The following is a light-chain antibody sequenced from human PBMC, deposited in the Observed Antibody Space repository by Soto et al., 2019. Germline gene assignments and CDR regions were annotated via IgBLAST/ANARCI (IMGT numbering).Light chain of an antibody. V-gene: IGKV3-20*01. CDR1: QSVNSNF. CDR2: GSS. J-gene: IGKJ2*01. Sequence: EIVLTQSPGTLSLSPGERATLSCRTSQSVNSNFLAWYQQKPGQAPRLLVYGSSTRAAGVPDRXSGSXSGXXXXXXXXXXXXEDFAVYYCQQYGRSPLLYTFGQGTKL. CDR3: QQYGRSPLLYT.